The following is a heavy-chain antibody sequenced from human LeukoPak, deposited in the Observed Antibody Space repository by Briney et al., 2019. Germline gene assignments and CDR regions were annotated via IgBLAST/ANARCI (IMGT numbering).Heavy chain of an antibody. J-gene: IGHJ5*02. Sequence: SETLSLTCTVSGDSISSGYYWGWIRQPPGRGLEWIGSIHHSGSSYYNPSLKSRVTISVDTSKNQFSLKLSSVTAADTAVRYCARYYDGSGSPRFDPWGQGTLVTVSS. CDR3: ARYYDGSGSPRFDP. D-gene: IGHD3-22*01. V-gene: IGHV4-38-2*02. CDR2: IHHSGSS. CDR1: GDSISSGYY.